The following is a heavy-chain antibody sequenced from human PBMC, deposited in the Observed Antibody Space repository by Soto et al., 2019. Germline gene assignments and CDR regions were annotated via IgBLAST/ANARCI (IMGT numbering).Heavy chain of an antibody. Sequence: QVPLVQSGAEVKKPGASVRVSCKASGYSITGYYLDWVRQAPGHGLEWMGWINPNRGATDYAQKFQGRVTMTRDAAINTAYMELSSLTSDETAAYYCAGVAVSGTIDCWGQGTLVTVSS. CDR1: GYSITGYY. D-gene: IGHD6-19*01. CDR2: INPNRGAT. CDR3: AGVAVSGTIDC. V-gene: IGHV1-2*02. J-gene: IGHJ4*02.